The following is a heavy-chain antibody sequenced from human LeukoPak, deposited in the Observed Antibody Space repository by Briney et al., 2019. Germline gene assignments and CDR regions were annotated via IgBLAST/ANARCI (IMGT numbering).Heavy chain of an antibody. Sequence: PSETLSLTCIVSGGSISSGTYYWSWIRQPAGKGLEWIGRIYTSGNTNYNPSLKSRATISVDTSKNQFSLKLRSVTAADTAVYYCASLGRDSSGVLDYWGQGALVTVSS. J-gene: IGHJ4*02. CDR2: IYTSGNT. CDR1: GGSISSGTYY. CDR3: ASLGRDSSGVLDY. D-gene: IGHD6-19*01. V-gene: IGHV4-61*02.